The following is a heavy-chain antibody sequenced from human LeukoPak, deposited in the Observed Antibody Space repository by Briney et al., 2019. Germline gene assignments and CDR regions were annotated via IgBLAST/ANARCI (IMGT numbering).Heavy chain of an antibody. V-gene: IGHV3-7*03. CDR3: ARDQYDTWSRRGNFDS. J-gene: IGHJ4*02. D-gene: IGHD3-3*01. Sequence: GGSLRLSCVASGFTFGKYWMSWVRQAPGKGLEWVANIKLDGSEKNYVDSVKGRFTISRDNTKNSLHLQMNSLRAEDTAVFYCARDQYDTWSRRGNFDSWGQGTLVIVSS. CDR1: GFTFGKYW. CDR2: IKLDGSEK.